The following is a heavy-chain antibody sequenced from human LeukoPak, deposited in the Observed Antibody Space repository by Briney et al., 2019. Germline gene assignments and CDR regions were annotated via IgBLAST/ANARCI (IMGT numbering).Heavy chain of an antibody. CDR1: GFTFSSYA. CDR2: VSYDGSNE. Sequence: GGSLRLSCAASGFTFSSYAMHWVRQAPGKGLEWVASVSYDGSNEYYADSVKGRFTISRDNSKNTLYLQMNSLRAEDTAVYYCARADYYDSSVGDWFDPWGQGTLVTVSS. CDR3: ARADYYDSSVGDWFDP. V-gene: IGHV3-30*04. J-gene: IGHJ5*02. D-gene: IGHD3-22*01.